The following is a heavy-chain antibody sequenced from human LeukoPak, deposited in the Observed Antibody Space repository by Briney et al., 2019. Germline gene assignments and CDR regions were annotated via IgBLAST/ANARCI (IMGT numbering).Heavy chain of an antibody. CDR2: ISWNSGSI. CDR1: GFTFDDYA. Sequence: GRSLRLSCAASGFTFDDYAMHWVRQAPGKGLEWVSGISWNSGSIGYADSVKGRFTISRDNAKNSLYLQMNGLRAEDTALYYCAKDFPTVITMEGFDYWGQGTLVTVSS. CDR3: AKDFPTVITMEGFDY. D-gene: IGHD4-17*01. J-gene: IGHJ4*02. V-gene: IGHV3-9*01.